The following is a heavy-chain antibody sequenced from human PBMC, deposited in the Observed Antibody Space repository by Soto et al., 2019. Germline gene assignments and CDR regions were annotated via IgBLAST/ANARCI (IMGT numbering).Heavy chain of an antibody. CDR3: ARDLWGYCGTDCYPLDV. D-gene: IGHD2-21*02. CDR2: MYNTGST. J-gene: IGHJ6*02. Sequence: QVQLQESGPGLVKPSETLSLTCTVSGGSISSYYWSWIRQPPGKGLEWIGYMYNTGSTVYNPSLTGRVTISVDTFKNQFSLKLNAVTAADTAVYYCARDLWGYCGTDCYPLDVWGQGTTVTVSS. CDR1: GGSISSYY. V-gene: IGHV4-59*01.